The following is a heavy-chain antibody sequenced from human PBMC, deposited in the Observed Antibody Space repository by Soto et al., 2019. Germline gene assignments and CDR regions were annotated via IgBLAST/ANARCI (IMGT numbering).Heavy chain of an antibody. D-gene: IGHD6-13*01. CDR1: EGTFNSYA. CDR2: IIPYYNTL. Sequence: QAQVVQSGAEVRTPGSSVKLSCKASEGTFNSYAIAWVRQAPGQGLEWMGGIIPYYNTLNYAQKFQDRVTITADDSTNTVYMELSSLRSDDTAVYFCASGASRWCPYFFDSWAQGTLVTVSS. V-gene: IGHV1-69*01. J-gene: IGHJ4*02. CDR3: ASGASRWCPYFFDS.